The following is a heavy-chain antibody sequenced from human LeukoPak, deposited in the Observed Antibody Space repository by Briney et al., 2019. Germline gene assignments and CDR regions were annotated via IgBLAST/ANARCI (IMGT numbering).Heavy chain of an antibody. CDR1: GFTFSDYY. J-gene: IGHJ4*02. CDR3: AKDRWSYYDSTSYPYG. CDR2: ISGSGGST. V-gene: IGHV3-23*01. Sequence: GGSLRLSCAASGFTFSDYYMSWVRQAPGKGLEWVSVISGSGGSTYYADSVKGRFTISRDNSKNTLYLQMNSLRAEDTAVYYCAKDRWSYYDSTSYPYGWGQGTLVTVSS. D-gene: IGHD3-22*01.